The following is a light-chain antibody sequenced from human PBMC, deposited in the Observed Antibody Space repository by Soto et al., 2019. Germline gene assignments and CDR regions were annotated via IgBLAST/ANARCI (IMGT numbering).Light chain of an antibody. CDR2: GAS. J-gene: IGKJ4*01. Sequence: EIVMTQSPATLSVSPGERATLPCRASQIVHDNLAWYQQKPDPAPRLLFYGASIRATGIPAMFSGSGSGTEFTLTISSLQSEDFAVYYCQKHNNWPLTFGGGTKVEIK. CDR1: QIVHDN. CDR3: QKHNNWPLT. V-gene: IGKV3-15*01.